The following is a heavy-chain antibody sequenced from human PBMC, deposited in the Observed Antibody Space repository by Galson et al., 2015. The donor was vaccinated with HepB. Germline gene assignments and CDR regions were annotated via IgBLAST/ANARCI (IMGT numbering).Heavy chain of an antibody. J-gene: IGHJ1*01. CDR2: IKSKMGGGTA. CDR3: AWDSGKPDGPLYYQH. Sequence: SLRLSCAAPGFTFSDAWMSWVRQAPGKGLEWVGRIKSKMGGGTADYAAPVKGRFSISRDDSKNMLHLQMNSLKMEDTAVYYCAWDSGKPDGPLYYQHWGQGTLVTVSS. V-gene: IGHV3-15*01. CDR1: GFTFSDAW. D-gene: IGHD4-23*01.